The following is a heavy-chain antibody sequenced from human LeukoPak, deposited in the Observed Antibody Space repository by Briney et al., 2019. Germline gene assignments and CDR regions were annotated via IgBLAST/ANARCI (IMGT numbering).Heavy chain of an antibody. CDR3: AREIARQDSSGYSPTDAFDI. CDR1: GGTFSSYA. D-gene: IGHD3-22*01. CDR2: IIPIFGTA. V-gene: IGHV1-69*05. J-gene: IGHJ3*02. Sequence: SVKVSCKASGGTFSSYAISWVRQAPGQGLEWMGGIIPIFGTANYAQKFQGRVTITTDESTSTAYMELSSLRSEDTAVYYCAREIARQDSSGYSPTDAFDIWGQGTMVTVSS.